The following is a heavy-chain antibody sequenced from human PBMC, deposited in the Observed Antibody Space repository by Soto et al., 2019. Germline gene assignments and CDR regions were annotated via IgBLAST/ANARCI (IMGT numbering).Heavy chain of an antibody. CDR1: GYTFVDYA. J-gene: IGHJ5*02. CDR2: MDPKTGNI. V-gene: IGHV1-3*01. CDR3: TREAVVAENWFDP. Sequence: ASVKVSCKASGYTFVDYALHWVGQAPGQGLEWVGWMDPKTGNIKSSHKFEDRVSITRDTATSTAYMELSGLRSEDTAVYFCTREAVVAENWFDPWGQGTLVTVSS. D-gene: IGHD3-22*01.